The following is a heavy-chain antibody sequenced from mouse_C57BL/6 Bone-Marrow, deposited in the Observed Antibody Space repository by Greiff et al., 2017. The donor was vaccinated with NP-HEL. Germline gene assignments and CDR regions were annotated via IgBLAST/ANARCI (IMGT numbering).Heavy chain of an antibody. CDR3: TRGPSTTVVESLNAMDY. V-gene: IGHV6-6*01. D-gene: IGHD1-1*01. CDR2: IRNKANNHAT. J-gene: IGHJ4*01. CDR1: GFTFSDAW. Sequence: EVQLVESGGGLVQPGGSMKLSCAASGFTFSDAWMDWVRQSPEKGLEWVAEIRNKANNHATYYAESVKGRFTISRDDSKSSVYLQMNSLRAEDTGIYYCTRGPSTTVVESLNAMDYWGQGTSVTVSS.